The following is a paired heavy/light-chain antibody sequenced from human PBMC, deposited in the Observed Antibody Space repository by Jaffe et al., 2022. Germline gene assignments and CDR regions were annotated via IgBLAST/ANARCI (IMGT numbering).Heavy chain of an antibody. J-gene: IGHJ4*02. Sequence: QVQLVQSGAEVKKPGSSVKVSCKASGGTFSSYAISWVRQAPGQGLEWMGGIIPIFGTANYAQKFQGRVTITADESTSTAYMELSSLRSEDTAVYYCAREMRFEAHPLGDTYYDYIWGSYRYTGGYYFDYWGQGTLVTVSS. CDR3: AREMRFEAHPLGDTYYDYIWGSYRYTGGYYFDY. D-gene: IGHD3-16*02. CDR1: GGTFSSYA. V-gene: IGHV1-69*01. CDR2: IIPIFGTA.
Light chain of an antibody. CDR2: GKN. J-gene: IGLJ1*01. V-gene: IGLV3-19*01. CDR3: NSRDSSGNHLYV. CDR1: SLRSYY. Sequence: SSELTQDPAVSVALGQTVRITCQGDSLRSYYASWYQQKPGQAPVLVIYGKNNRPSGIPDRFSGSSSGNTASLTITGAQAEDEADYYCNSRDSSGNHLYVFGTGTKVTVL.